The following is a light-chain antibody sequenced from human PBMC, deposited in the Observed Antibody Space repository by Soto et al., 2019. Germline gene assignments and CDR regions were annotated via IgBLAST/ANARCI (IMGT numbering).Light chain of an antibody. V-gene: IGLV2-14*01. J-gene: IGLJ3*02. CDR2: DVS. Sequence: QSVLTQPASVSGSPGQSITISCTGTRSDVGGYDYVSWYQQHPGKAPQVMIFDVSNRPSGVSNRFSGSKSGNTASLTISGLQAEDDADYDCSSYTSSSTWVFGGGTKLTVL. CDR3: SSYTSSSTWV. CDR1: RSDVGGYDY.